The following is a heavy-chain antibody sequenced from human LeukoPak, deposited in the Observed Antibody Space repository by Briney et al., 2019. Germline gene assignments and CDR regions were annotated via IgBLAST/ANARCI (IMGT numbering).Heavy chain of an antibody. CDR1: GFTFSSYG. V-gene: IGHV3-30*02. Sequence: GGSLRLSCAASGFTFSSYGMHWVRQAPGKGLEWVAFIRYDGSNKYYADSVKGRFTISRDNSKNTLYLQMNSLRAEDTAVYYCAKDHSYCSSTSCSRYMDVWGKGTTVTVSS. J-gene: IGHJ6*03. D-gene: IGHD2-2*01. CDR2: IRYDGSNK. CDR3: AKDHSYCSSTSCSRYMDV.